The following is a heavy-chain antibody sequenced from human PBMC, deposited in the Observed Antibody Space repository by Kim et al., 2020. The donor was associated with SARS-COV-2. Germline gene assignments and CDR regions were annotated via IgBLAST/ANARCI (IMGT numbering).Heavy chain of an antibody. CDR3: ATGPPIQFGWFDP. D-gene: IGHD5-18*01. CDR2: FDPEDGET. CDR1: GYTLTELS. V-gene: IGHV1-24*01. Sequence: ASVKVSCKVSGYTLTELSMHWVRQAPRKGLEWMGGFDPEDGETIYAQKFQGRVTMTKDTSTDTAYMELSSLRSEDTAVYYCATGPPIQFGWFDPWGQGTLVTVSS. J-gene: IGHJ5*02.